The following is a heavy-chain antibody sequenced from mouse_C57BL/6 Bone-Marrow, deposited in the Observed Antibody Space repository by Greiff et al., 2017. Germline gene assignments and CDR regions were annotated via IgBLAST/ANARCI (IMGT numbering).Heavy chain of an antibody. Sequence: QVQLQQSGAELVKPGASVKISCKASGYAFSSYWMNWVKQRPGKGLEWIGQIYPGDGDTNYNGKFKGKATLTADKSSSTAYMQLSSLTSEDSAVYFCARGPVYYGNYDYAMDYWGQGTSVTVSS. CDR2: IYPGDGDT. D-gene: IGHD2-1*01. J-gene: IGHJ4*01. CDR3: ARGPVYYGNYDYAMDY. CDR1: GYAFSSYW. V-gene: IGHV1-80*01.